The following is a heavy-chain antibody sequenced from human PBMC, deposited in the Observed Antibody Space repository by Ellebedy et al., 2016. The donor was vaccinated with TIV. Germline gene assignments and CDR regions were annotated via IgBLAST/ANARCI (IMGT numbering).Heavy chain of an antibody. V-gene: IGHV3-21*01. J-gene: IGHJ4*02. CDR1: EFTFSSYS. D-gene: IGHD3-22*01. CDR2: ISSSSGYI. Sequence: GESLKISCAASEFTFSSYSMNWVRQAPGKGLEWVSSISSSSGYIYYADSVKGRFTISRDNAKNSLFLQMNSLRAEDTAVYYCAGTHGDSSGYYFDYWGQGTLVTVSS. CDR3: AGTHGDSSGYYFDY.